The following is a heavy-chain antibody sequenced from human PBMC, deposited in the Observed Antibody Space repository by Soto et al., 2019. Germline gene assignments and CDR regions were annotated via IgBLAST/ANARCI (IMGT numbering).Heavy chain of an antibody. CDR3: ASSYGSGYRAFDY. J-gene: IGHJ4*02. CDR1: GDTFNFYS. V-gene: IGHV1-69*02. Sequence: QVQLVQSGAEVKRPGSSVKVSCKASGDTFNFYSINWVRQVPGLGLAGMGRVNPIVGMSKYAQNFQGRVTMTADKSTSTASMELSSLRSEDTAIYYCASSYGSGYRAFDYWGQGALVTVSS. CDR2: VNPIVGMS. D-gene: IGHD3-10*01.